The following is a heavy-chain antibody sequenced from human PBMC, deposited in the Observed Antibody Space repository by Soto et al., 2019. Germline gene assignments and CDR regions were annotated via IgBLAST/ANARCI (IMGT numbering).Heavy chain of an antibody. Sequence: EVQLVESGGGLVQPGGSLKVSCAASGFTFSGSAMHWVRQASGKGLEWVGRIRSKANSYATAYALSVKGRFTISRDDSRNTAYLQMNGLKTEDTAVYYCARGIYDFRSGHPKGPEYWGQGTVVTVSS. CDR1: GFTFSGSA. D-gene: IGHD3-3*01. V-gene: IGHV3-73*02. J-gene: IGHJ4*02. CDR2: IRSKANSYAT. CDR3: ARGIYDFRSGHPKGPEY.